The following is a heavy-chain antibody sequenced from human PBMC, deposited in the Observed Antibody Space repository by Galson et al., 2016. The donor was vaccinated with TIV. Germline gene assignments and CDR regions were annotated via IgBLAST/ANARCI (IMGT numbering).Heavy chain of an antibody. CDR3: ARRGTYTTGRYGEFDL. J-gene: IGHJ5*02. Sequence: QSGAEVKKPGESLTISCKGSGFSFSNSWISWVRQKPGKGLEWLAIIYPDNSDTRYSPSFEGQVTISADMSTSTAYLQWSSLKASDTALYYCARRGTYTTGRYGEFDLWGQGTLVTVSS. V-gene: IGHV5-51*01. CDR1: GFSFSNSW. CDR2: IYPDNSDT. D-gene: IGHD3-10*01.